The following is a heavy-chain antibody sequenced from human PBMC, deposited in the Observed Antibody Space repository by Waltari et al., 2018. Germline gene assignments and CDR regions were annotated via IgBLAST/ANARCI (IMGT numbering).Heavy chain of an antibody. J-gene: IGHJ6*02. Sequence: QVQLVQSGAEVKKPGSSVKVSCKASGGTFSSYAISWVRQAPGQGLEWRGGIIPILGTAKYAQKFQGRVTITTDESTSTAYMELSSLRSEETAVYYCARRRNCSGGSCYSNYYYYGMDVWGQGTTVTVSS. CDR2: IIPILGTA. V-gene: IGHV1-69*05. CDR3: ARRRNCSGGSCYSNYYYYGMDV. CDR1: GGTFSSYA. D-gene: IGHD2-15*01.